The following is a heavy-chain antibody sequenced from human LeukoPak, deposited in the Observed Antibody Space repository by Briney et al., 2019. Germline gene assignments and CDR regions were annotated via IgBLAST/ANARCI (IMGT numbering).Heavy chain of an antibody. Sequence: PGGSLRLSCAASGFTLSSYAMHWVRQAPGKGLEWVSYISSSSSTIYYADSVKGRFTISRDNAKNSLYLQMNGLRAEDTAVYYCASLLGEFFDYWGQGTLVTVSS. D-gene: IGHD2-21*01. CDR1: GFTLSSYA. J-gene: IGHJ4*02. CDR3: ASLLGEFFDY. CDR2: ISSSSSTI. V-gene: IGHV3-48*04.